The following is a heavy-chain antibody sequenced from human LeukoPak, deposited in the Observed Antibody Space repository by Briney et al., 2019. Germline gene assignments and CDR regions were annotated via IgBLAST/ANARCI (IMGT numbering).Heavy chain of an antibody. J-gene: IGHJ4*02. Sequence: PSQTLSLTCTVSGGSISSGGYYWSWIRQLPGKGLEWIGYIYYSGSTYYNPSLKSRVTISVDTSKDQFSLKLSSVTAADTAVCYCARLQGDYGLDWGQGTLVTVSS. CDR2: IYYSGST. CDR3: ARLQGDYGLD. D-gene: IGHD4/OR15-4a*01. CDR1: GGSISSGGYY. V-gene: IGHV4-31*03.